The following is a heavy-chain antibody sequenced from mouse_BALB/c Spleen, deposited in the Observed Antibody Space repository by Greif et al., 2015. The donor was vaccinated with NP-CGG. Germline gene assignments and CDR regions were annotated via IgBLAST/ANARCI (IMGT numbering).Heavy chain of an antibody. D-gene: IGHD2-1*01. Sequence: QVQLQQPGAELVKPGASVKLSCKASGYTFTSYYMYWVKQRPGQGLEWIGDLNPSNGGTNFNEKFKSKATLTVDKSSSTAYMQLGSLTSEDSAVYYCTRSGFGNYVAYWGQGTLVTVSA. J-gene: IGHJ3*01. CDR2: LNPSNGGT. CDR1: GYTFTSYY. V-gene: IGHV1S81*02. CDR3: TRSGFGNYVAY.